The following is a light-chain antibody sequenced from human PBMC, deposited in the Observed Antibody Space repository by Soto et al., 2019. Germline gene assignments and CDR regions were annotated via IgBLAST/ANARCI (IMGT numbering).Light chain of an antibody. V-gene: IGKV3-20*01. Sequence: EIVLTQSPGTLSLSPGERATLSCRASQSVSSTYLAWYQQKPDQATRLLIYGASSRASGIPDRFSGSGSGTDFTLTISGLEPEDFAVYYCQQYDSSRLFGGGTKVEIK. J-gene: IGKJ4*01. CDR1: QSVSSTY. CDR3: QQYDSSRL. CDR2: GAS.